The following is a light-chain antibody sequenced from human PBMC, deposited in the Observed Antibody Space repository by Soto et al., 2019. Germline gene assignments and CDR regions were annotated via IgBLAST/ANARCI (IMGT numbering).Light chain of an antibody. CDR1: QSVSGTY. CDR3: QQCVSAPIT. V-gene: IGKV3-20*01. CDR2: GAS. J-gene: IGKJ5*01. Sequence: EIVMTQSPATLSVSPGERATLSCRASQSVSGTYLAWYQQKPGQAPRLLIYGASSRATGIPDRFSGSGSGTDFTLTISRLEPEDFAVYYCQQCVSAPITFGQGTRLEIK.